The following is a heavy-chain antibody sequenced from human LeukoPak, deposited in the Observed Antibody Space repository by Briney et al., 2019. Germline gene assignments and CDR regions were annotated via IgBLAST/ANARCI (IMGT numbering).Heavy chain of an antibody. CDR3: ARFIAAAGLATRFDY. Sequence: SQTLSLTCTVSGGSISSGGYCWSWIRQHPGQGLEWIGYIYYGGSTYYHPSIKSRVTISVDTSKNQFSLKLSFVTAADTAVYYWARFIAAAGLATRFDYWGQGTLVTVSS. V-gene: IGHV4-31*02. J-gene: IGHJ4*02. CDR1: GGSISSGGYC. D-gene: IGHD6-13*01. CDR2: IYYGGST.